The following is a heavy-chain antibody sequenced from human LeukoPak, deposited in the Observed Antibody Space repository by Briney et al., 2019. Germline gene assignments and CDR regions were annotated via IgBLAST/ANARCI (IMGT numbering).Heavy chain of an antibody. V-gene: IGHV1-18*01. J-gene: IGHJ5*02. Sequence: ASEKVSCKASGYTFTSYGISWVRQAPGQGLEWMGWISAYNGNTNYAQKLQGRVTMTTDTSTSTAYMELRSLRSDDTAVYYCARDGYYDFWSGYYNWFDPWGQGTLVTISS. CDR3: ARDGYYDFWSGYYNWFDP. CDR2: ISAYNGNT. CDR1: GYTFTSYG. D-gene: IGHD3-3*01.